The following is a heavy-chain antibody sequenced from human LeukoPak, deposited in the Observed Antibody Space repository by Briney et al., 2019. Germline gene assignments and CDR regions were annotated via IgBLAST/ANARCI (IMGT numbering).Heavy chain of an antibody. CDR3: TTGRFCSGGSCSSSFDF. J-gene: IGHJ4*02. CDR1: GYSFINYW. V-gene: IGHV5-51*01. CDR2: IYPSNSDI. Sequence: GESLKISCKGSGYSFINYWIGWVRPMPDKGLEWMGTIYPSNSDITYSPSFQGQVTISVDKSINTAYLQWTSLKASDTAIYYCTTGRFCSGGSCSSSFDFWGQGTLLTVPS. D-gene: IGHD2-15*01.